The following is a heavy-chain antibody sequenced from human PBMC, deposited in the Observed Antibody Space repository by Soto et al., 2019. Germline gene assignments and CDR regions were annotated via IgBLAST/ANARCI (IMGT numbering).Heavy chain of an antibody. J-gene: IGHJ4*02. CDR1: GGPFCIYA. V-gene: IGHV1-69*13. CDR2: IIPIFCTA. D-gene: IGHD3-10*01. Sequence: SVKVSCKAAGGPFCIYAISWVRQAPGQGLEWMGGIIPIFCTANYAQKFQGRVTITADESTSTAYIGRSSLRSEDTAVYYCASNSRARGVISPLDYWGQGTLVTVSS. CDR3: ASNSRARGVISPLDY.